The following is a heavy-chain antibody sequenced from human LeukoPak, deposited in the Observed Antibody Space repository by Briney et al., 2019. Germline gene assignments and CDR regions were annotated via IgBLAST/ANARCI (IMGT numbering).Heavy chain of an antibody. J-gene: IGHJ5*02. D-gene: IGHD6-13*01. CDR1: GFTFSSYA. V-gene: IGHV3-30*04. CDR2: ISYDGSNK. Sequence: GGSLRLSCAASGFTFSSYAMHWVRQAPGKGLEWVAVISYDGSNKYCADSVKGRFTISRDNSKNTLYLQMNSLRAEDTAVYYCARDRESSSWYGWFDPWGQGTLVTVSS. CDR3: ARDRESSSWYGWFDP.